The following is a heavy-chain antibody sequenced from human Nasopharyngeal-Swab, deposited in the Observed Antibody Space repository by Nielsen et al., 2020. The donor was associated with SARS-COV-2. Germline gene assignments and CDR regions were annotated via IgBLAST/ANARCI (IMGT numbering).Heavy chain of an antibody. D-gene: IGHD3-16*01. CDR2: IYYSGST. J-gene: IGHJ3*02. V-gene: IGHV4-59*01. CDR1: GGSTSSYY. Sequence: SETLSLTCTVSGGSTSSYYWSWIRRPPGKGLEWIGYIYYSGSTNYNPSLKSRVTISVDTSKNQFSLKLSSVTAADTAVYYCARDGGRMYSPRAFDIWGQGTMVTVSS. CDR3: ARDGGRMYSPRAFDI.